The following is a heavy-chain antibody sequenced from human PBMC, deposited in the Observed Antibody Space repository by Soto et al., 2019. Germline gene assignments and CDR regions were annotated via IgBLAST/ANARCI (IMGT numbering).Heavy chain of an antibody. J-gene: IGHJ6*02. CDR2: ISDSGNT. D-gene: IGHD3-10*01. CDR3: ARGRQGSRLVMVRGGVRTGNGMDV. Sequence: QVQLQQWGAGLLKPSETLSLTCAVYDGSFSGYSWSWIRQPPGKGLEWIGEISDSGNTNYNPSLKSRVTRSVDTSKNQFSLNLSSVTAADTAVYYCARGRQGSRLVMVRGGVRTGNGMDVWGQGTTVTVSS. V-gene: IGHV4-34*01. CDR1: DGSFSGYS.